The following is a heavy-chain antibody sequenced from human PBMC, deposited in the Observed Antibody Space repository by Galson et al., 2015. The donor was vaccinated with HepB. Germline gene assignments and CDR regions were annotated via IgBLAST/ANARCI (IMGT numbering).Heavy chain of an antibody. CDR2: ISYDGSNK. V-gene: IGHV3-30*18. CDR3: AKLYYYDSSGYYGDY. Sequence: SLRLSCAASGFTFSSYGMHWVRQAPGRGLEWVAVISYDGSNKYYADSVKGRFSISRDNSKNTLYLQMNSLRAEDTAVYYCAKLYYYDSSGYYGDYWGQGTLVTVSS. D-gene: IGHD3-22*01. J-gene: IGHJ4*02. CDR1: GFTFSSYG.